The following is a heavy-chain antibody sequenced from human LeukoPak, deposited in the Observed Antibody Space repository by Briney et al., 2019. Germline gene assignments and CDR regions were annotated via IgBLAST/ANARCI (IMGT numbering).Heavy chain of an antibody. V-gene: IGHV3-48*03. CDR1: GFTFSSYE. D-gene: IGHD3-22*01. J-gene: IGHJ4*02. CDR3: ATISRTVVASFDY. CDR2: ISQDGSSI. Sequence: GGSLRLSCVASGFTFSSYEMNWVRQAPGKGLQWVSYISQDGSSIFYADSVKGRFTISRDNAKNSLYLQMNSLGIEDTAVYYCATISRTVVASFDYWGQGILVTVSS.